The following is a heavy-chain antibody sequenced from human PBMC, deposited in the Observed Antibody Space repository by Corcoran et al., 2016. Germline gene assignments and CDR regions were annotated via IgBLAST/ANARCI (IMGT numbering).Heavy chain of an antibody. CDR2: ISSSSSSTI. CDR3: ARGTSVAGTGIIGSAEYFQH. V-gene: IGHV3-48*04. Sequence: EVQLVESGGGLVQPGGSLRLSCAASGFTFSSYSMNWVRQAPGKGLEWVSYISSSSSSTIYYADSVKGRFTISRDNAKNSLSLQMNSLRAEDTAVYYWARGTSVAGTGIIGSAEYFQHWGQGTLVTVSS. CDR1: GFTFSSYS. D-gene: IGHD6-19*01. J-gene: IGHJ1*01.